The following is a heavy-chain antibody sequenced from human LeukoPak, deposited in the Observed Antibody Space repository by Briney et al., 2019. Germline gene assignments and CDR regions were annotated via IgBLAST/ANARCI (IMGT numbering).Heavy chain of an antibody. V-gene: IGHV4-34*01. CDR2: INHSGST. J-gene: IGHJ4*02. D-gene: IGHD2-8*01. Sequence: NPSETLSLTCAVYGGSFSGYYWSWIRQPPGKGLEWIGEINHSGSTNYNPSLKSRVTISVDTSKNQFSLKLSSVTAADTAVYYCARAPRRIVLMVYATSYFDYWGQGTLVTVSS. CDR1: GGSFSGYY. CDR3: ARAPRRIVLMVYATSYFDY.